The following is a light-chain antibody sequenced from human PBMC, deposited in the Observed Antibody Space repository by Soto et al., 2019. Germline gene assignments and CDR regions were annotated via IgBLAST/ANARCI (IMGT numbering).Light chain of an antibody. CDR2: KAS. CDR1: QSISSW. J-gene: IGKJ5*01. V-gene: IGKV1-5*03. CDR3: QQYSDYPIT. Sequence: DIQMTQSPSTLSASVGDRVTITCRASQSISSWLAWYQQRPGKAPKLLIYKASTLESAVPSRFSGSGSGTEFTLTISSLQPDDFATYYCQQYSDYPITFGQGTRLESK.